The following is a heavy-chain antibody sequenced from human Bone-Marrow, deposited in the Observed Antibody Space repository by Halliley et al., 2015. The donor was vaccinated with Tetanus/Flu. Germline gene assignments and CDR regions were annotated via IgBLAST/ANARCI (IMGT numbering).Heavy chain of an antibody. CDR2: ILTGGDT. Sequence: SLRLSCAASGLTVTANYMTWVRQAPGKGLEWVSIILTGGDTHYADSVKGRFTVSRDNSKNTVYLQMNSLRAEDTAIYYCVRDLGQARAGVGGDPEVWGQGTTVTVSS. CDR3: VRDLGQARAGVGGDPEV. CDR1: GLTVTANY. V-gene: IGHV3-53*01. J-gene: IGHJ6*02. D-gene: IGHD3-16*01.